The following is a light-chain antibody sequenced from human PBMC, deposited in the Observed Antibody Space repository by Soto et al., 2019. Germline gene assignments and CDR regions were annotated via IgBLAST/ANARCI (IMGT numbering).Light chain of an antibody. CDR3: QQYNSYEGT. V-gene: IGKV1-5*03. J-gene: IGKJ2*01. CDR1: HSISSW. CDR2: KAS. Sequence: DIPMTQSPSTLSASVGDRVTITCRASHSISSWLAWYQQKPGKAPKLLIYKASSLESGVPSRFSGSGSGTEFTLTISSLQPDDFATYYCQQYNSYEGTFGQGTRLEIK.